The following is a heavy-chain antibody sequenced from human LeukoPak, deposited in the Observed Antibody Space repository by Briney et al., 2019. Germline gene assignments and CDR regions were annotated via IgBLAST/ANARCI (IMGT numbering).Heavy chain of an antibody. CDR3: ASSRLGAAPDY. V-gene: IGHV4-31*03. Sequence: SETLSLTCTVSGGSISSGGYYWSWIRQHPGKGLEWIGYIYYSGSTYYNPSLKSRVTISVDTSKNQFSLKLSSVTAADTAVYYRASSRLGAAPDYWGQGTLVTVSS. CDR2: IYYSGST. D-gene: IGHD6-13*01. CDR1: GGSISSGGYY. J-gene: IGHJ4*02.